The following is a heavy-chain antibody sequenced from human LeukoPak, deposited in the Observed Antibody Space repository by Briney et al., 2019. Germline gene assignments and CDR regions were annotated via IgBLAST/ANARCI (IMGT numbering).Heavy chain of an antibody. D-gene: IGHD4-17*01. Sequence: GGSLRLSFAASGFTFSSYAMSWVRQAPGKGLEWISAISGSGGSTYYADSVKGRFTISRDNSKNTLYLQMNSLRAEDTAVYYCAMGHDYGDYVLNYWGQGTLVTVSS. CDR3: AMGHDYGDYVLNY. J-gene: IGHJ4*02. CDR1: GFTFSSYA. CDR2: ISGSGGST. V-gene: IGHV3-23*01.